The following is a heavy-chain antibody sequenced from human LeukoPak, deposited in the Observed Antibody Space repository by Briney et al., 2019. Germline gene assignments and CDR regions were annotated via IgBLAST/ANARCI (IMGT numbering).Heavy chain of an antibody. CDR2: IYPGDSDT. CDR3: ARSASSGKYYYYYYGMDV. CDR1: GYSFTSYW. V-gene: IGHV5-51*01. Sequence: GESLKISCKGSGYSFTSYWIGWVRQMPGKGLEWRGIIYPGDSDTRYSPSFQGQVTISADNSISTAYLQWSSLKASDTAMYYCARSASSGKYYYYYYGMDVWGQGTTVTVSS. D-gene: IGHD3-22*01. J-gene: IGHJ6*02.